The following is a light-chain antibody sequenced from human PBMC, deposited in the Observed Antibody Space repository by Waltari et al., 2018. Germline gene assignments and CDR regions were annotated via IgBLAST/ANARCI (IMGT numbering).Light chain of an antibody. CDR2: GKN. CDR3: NSRDSSGNHV. V-gene: IGLV3-19*01. J-gene: IGLJ1*01. Sequence: SSELTQDPAVSVAFGQTVRITCHGGSLRSYDESWYQQKPGQAPVLVIYGKNNRPSGIPDRFSGSSSGNTASLTITGAQAEDEADYYCNSRDSSGNHVFGTGTKVTVL. CDR1: SLRSYD.